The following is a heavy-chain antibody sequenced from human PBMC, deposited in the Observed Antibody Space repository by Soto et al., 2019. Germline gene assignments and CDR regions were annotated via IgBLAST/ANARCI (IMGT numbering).Heavy chain of an antibody. Sequence: PGGSLRLSCAASGFTFSSYAMSWVRQAPGKGLEWVSAISGSGGSTYYADSVKGRFTISRDNSKNTLYLQMNSLRAEDTAVYYCAKAINPHSYGPDLSDYWGQGTLVTVSS. D-gene: IGHD5-18*01. V-gene: IGHV3-23*01. J-gene: IGHJ4*02. CDR1: GFTFSSYA. CDR2: ISGSGGST. CDR3: AKAINPHSYGPDLSDY.